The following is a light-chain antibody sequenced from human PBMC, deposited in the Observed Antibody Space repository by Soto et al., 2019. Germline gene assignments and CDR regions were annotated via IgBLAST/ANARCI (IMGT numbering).Light chain of an antibody. J-gene: IGLJ2*01. V-gene: IGLV2-14*02. CDR1: NSDVGTYEL. CDR2: EGS. Sequence: QSALTQPASVSGSPGQSITISCTGTNSDVGTYELVSWYQQHPGRAPKLMIYEGSKRPSGVSNRFSGSKSGNTASLTISGLQAEDEAQYYCSSYSSANTVIFGGGTKVTVL. CDR3: SSYSSANTVI.